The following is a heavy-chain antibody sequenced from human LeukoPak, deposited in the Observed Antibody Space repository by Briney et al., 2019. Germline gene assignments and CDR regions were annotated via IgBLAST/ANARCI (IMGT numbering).Heavy chain of an antibody. D-gene: IGHD6-19*01. V-gene: IGHV4-4*02. CDR2: IYHSGST. Sequence: PSETLSLTCAVSGGSISSSNWWSWVRQPPGKGLEWIGEIYHSGSTNYNPSLKSRVTISVDKSKNQFSLKRSSVAAADTAVYYCARDRKYSSGEPRFDYWGQGTLVTVSS. J-gene: IGHJ4*02. CDR1: GGSISSSNW. CDR3: ARDRKYSSGEPRFDY.